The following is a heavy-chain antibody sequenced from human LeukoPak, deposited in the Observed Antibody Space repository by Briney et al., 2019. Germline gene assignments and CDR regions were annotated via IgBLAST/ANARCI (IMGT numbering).Heavy chain of an antibody. CDR1: GFTFSSYS. CDR2: ISSSSSYI. CDR3: ARGRRQGWWFDP. J-gene: IGHJ5*02. D-gene: IGHD5-24*01. V-gene: IGHV3-21*01. Sequence: GGSLRLSCAASGFTFSSYSMNWVRQAPGKGLEWVSSISSSSSYIYYADSVKGRFTISRDNAKNSLYLQMNSLRAEDTAVYYCARGRRQGWWFDPWGQGTLVTVSS.